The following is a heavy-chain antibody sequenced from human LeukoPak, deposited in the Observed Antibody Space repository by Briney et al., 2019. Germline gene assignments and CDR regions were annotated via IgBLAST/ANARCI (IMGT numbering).Heavy chain of an antibody. Sequence: PGGSLRLSCAASGFTFSGFGMNWVRQAPGKGLEWVSYISYSSSLTDYADSVKGRFTISRDNAKNSLSLQLNSLRDEDTAVYFCAKVIRGGYGMDVWGQGTTVTDSS. CDR3: AKVIRGGYGMDV. D-gene: IGHD3-10*01. CDR2: ISYSSSLT. J-gene: IGHJ6*02. CDR1: GFTFSGFG. V-gene: IGHV3-48*02.